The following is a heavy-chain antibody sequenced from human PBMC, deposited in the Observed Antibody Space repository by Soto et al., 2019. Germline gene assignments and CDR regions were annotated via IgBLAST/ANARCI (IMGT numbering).Heavy chain of an antibody. CDR3: ASTGRTRIPEPPDY. Sequence: SETLSLTCTVSGGSISSSSYYWGWIRQPPGKGLEWIGSIYYSGSTYYNPSLKSRVTISVDTSKNQFSLKLSSVTAADTAVYYCASTGRTRIPEPPDYWGQGTLVTVSS. CDR2: IYYSGST. CDR1: GGSISSSSYY. J-gene: IGHJ4*02. D-gene: IGHD2-8*02. V-gene: IGHV4-39*01.